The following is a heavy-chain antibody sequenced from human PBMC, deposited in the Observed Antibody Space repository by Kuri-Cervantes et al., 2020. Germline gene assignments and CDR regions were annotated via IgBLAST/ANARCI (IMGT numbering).Heavy chain of an antibody. V-gene: IGHV3-30-3*01. J-gene: IGHJ4*02. CDR2: ISYDGSNK. Sequence: GGSLRLSCAASGFTFSSYAMHWVRQAPGKGLEWVAVISYDGSNKYYADSVKGRFTISRDNSKNTLYLQMNSLRAEDTAVYYCARDYGTRYYYDSSGIDYWGQGTLVTVSS. CDR3: ARDYGTRYYYDSSGIDY. CDR1: GFTFSSYA. D-gene: IGHD3-22*01.